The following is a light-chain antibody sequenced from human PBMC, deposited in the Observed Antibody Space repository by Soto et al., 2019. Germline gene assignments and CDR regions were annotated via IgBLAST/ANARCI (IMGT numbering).Light chain of an antibody. CDR3: HQYNNWQLT. Sequence: EIVMTQSPATLSVSPGERATLSCRASQSVAGNLAWYDQKPGQATRLLMYGASTRSTGIPARFSGSGSGTELTLTISSLQSEEFGVYYCHQYNNWQLTFGGGTKVEIK. CDR1: QSVAGN. CDR2: GAS. J-gene: IGKJ4*01. V-gene: IGKV3-15*01.